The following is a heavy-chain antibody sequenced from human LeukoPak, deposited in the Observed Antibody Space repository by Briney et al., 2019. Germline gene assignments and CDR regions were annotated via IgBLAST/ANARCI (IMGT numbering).Heavy chain of an antibody. CDR3: ARDHCSSTSCYDY. D-gene: IGHD2-2*01. J-gene: IGHJ4*02. CDR1: GYTFTGYY. Sequence: ASVKVSCKASGYTFTGYYMHWVRQAPGQGLEWMGWINPNSGGANYAQKFQGGVTMTRDTSISTAYMELSRLRSDDTAVYYCARDHCSSTSCYDYWGQGTLVTVSS. V-gene: IGHV1-2*02. CDR2: INPNSGGA.